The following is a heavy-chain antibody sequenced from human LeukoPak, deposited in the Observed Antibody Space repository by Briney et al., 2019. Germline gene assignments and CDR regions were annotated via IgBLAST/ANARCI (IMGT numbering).Heavy chain of an antibody. J-gene: IGHJ4*02. Sequence: SETLSLTCTVSGGSISSSSYYWGWIRQPPGKGLEWIGSIYYSGSTYYNPSLKSRVTISVDTSKKQFSLKLSSVTAADTAEYYCTRQWGGSGWYQSDYWGQGTLVTVSS. CDR2: IYYSGST. D-gene: IGHD6-19*01. V-gene: IGHV4-39*01. CDR1: GGSISSSSYY. CDR3: TRQWGGSGWYQSDY.